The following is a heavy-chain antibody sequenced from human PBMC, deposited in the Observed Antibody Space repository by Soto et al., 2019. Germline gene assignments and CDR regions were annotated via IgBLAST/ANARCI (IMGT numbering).Heavy chain of an antibody. D-gene: IGHD3-9*01. CDR2: ISAYNGNT. CDR1: GYTFTSYC. Sequence: ASVKVSCKASGYTFTSYCISWVRQAPGQGLEWMGWISAYNGNTNYAQKLQGRVTMTTDTSTSTAYMELRSLRSDDTAVYYCAKGDDILTGYSRDYYYYGMDVWGQGTTVTVSS. J-gene: IGHJ6*02. CDR3: AKGDDILTGYSRDYYYYGMDV. V-gene: IGHV1-18*04.